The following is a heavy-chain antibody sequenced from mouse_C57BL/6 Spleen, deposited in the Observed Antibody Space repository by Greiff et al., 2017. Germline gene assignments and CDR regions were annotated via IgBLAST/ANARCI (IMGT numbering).Heavy chain of an antibody. CDR1: GYTFTSYW. Sequence: VKLVESGAELVKPGASVKMSCKASGYTFTSYWITWVKQRPGQGLEWIGDIYPGSGSTNYNEKFKSKATLTVDTSSSTAYMQLSSLTSEDSAVYYCARDGDYDPFAYWGQGTLVTVSA. CDR2: IYPGSGST. CDR3: ARDGDYDPFAY. J-gene: IGHJ3*01. V-gene: IGHV1-55*01. D-gene: IGHD2-4*01.